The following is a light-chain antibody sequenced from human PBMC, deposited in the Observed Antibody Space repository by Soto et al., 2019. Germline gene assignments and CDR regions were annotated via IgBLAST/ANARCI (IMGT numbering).Light chain of an antibody. CDR2: AAS. CDR3: KQSYSTLLS. Sequence: DIQMTQSPSSLSASVGDRVTITCRASQSISSYLNWYQQKPGKAPKLLIYAASSLQSGVPSRFSGSGSGTDLTPTNGSLQPKDFETYYCKQSYSTLLSFGGGTKVEIK. J-gene: IGKJ4*01. CDR1: QSISSY. V-gene: IGKV1-39*01.